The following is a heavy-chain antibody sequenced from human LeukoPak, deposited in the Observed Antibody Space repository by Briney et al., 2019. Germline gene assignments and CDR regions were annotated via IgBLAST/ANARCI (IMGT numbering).Heavy chain of an antibody. CDR1: GFSLSNYW. D-gene: IGHD3-10*01. V-gene: IGHV3-7*01. Sequence: GGSLRLSCAASGFSLSNYWMSWVRQAPGKGLEWVANINQDGSDKYYVDSVTGRSTISKDNAKNSVYLQMNSLRPEDTAIYYCAWYGVPHGLHFWARGTTVPVSS. J-gene: IGHJ6*02. CDR3: AWYGVPHGLHF. CDR2: INQDGSDK.